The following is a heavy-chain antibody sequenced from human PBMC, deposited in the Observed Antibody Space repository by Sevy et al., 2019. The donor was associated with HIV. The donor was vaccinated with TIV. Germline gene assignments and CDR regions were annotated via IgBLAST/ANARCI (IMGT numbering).Heavy chain of an antibody. J-gene: IGHJ4*02. CDR1: GFTFSNYA. CDR2: ISSNGGST. D-gene: IGHD4-17*01. V-gene: IGHV3-64*01. Sequence: GSLRLSCAAAGFTFSNYAMHWVRQAPGKGLEYVSAISSNGGSTYYANSVKGRFTISRDNSKNTLYLQMGSLRAEDMAVYYCARGGTTVVTPVDYWGQGTLVTVSS. CDR3: ARGGTTVVTPVDY.